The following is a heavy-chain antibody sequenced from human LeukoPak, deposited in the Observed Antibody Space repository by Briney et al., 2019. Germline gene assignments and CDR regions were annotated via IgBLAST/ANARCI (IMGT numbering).Heavy chain of an antibody. CDR1: GFTFDDYA. Sequence: GGSLRLSCAASGFTFDDYAMHWVRQAPGKGLEWVSGISWNSGSIGYADSVKGRFTISRDNAKNSLYLQMNSLRAEDTAVYYCAREYYYNSSGYGASRYWGQGTLVTVSS. D-gene: IGHD3-22*01. V-gene: IGHV3-9*01. J-gene: IGHJ4*02. CDR3: AREYYYNSSGYGASRY. CDR2: ISWNSGSI.